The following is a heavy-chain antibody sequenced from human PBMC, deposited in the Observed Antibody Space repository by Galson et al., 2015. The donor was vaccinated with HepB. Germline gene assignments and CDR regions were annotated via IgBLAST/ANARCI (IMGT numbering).Heavy chain of an antibody. V-gene: IGHV4-34*01. J-gene: IGHJ6*02. CDR2: INDSGST. D-gene: IGHD3-10*01. CDR1: GVSFSNYY. CDR3: ARGWRQPITMFRGVANRGTYYFFAIDV. Sequence: SETLSLTCSVYGVSFSNYYWTWIRQPPGKGLEWIGEINDSGSTNYNPSLKSRLTMSTDTSKNQVSLSLRSVTAADTAVDFCARGWRQPITMFRGVANRGTYYFFAIDVWGQGTTVIVSS.